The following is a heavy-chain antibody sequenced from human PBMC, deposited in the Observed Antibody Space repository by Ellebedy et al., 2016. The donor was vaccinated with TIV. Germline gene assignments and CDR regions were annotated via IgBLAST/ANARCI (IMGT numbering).Heavy chain of an antibody. V-gene: IGHV4-59*12. CDR2: IHYSGGT. CDR3: ARGIAVAGTPGYFDY. J-gene: IGHJ4*02. CDR1: GGSFSGYY. D-gene: IGHD6-19*01. Sequence: SQTLSLTCAVYGGSFSGYYWSWIRQPPGKELEWIGNIHYSGGTKYNPSLKSRVTISVDTSKNQFSLKLSSVTAADTAVYYCARGIAVAGTPGYFDYWGQGTLVTVSS.